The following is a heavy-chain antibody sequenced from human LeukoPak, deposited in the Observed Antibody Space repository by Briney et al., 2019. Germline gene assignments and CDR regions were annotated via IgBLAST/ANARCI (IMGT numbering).Heavy chain of an antibody. CDR2: IDGDNGKT. CDR1: GYIFTHYA. V-gene: IGHV1-3*01. Sequence: ASVKVSCKASGYIFTHYALHWARQAPGQRLQWMGCIDGDNGKTQYSPNFQGRITITRDTSANTAYIEVSSLRSEDTAVYYCARGGPNPSGWLLDNWGHGTLVTVSS. D-gene: IGHD6-19*01. CDR3: ARGGPNPSGWLLDN. J-gene: IGHJ4*01.